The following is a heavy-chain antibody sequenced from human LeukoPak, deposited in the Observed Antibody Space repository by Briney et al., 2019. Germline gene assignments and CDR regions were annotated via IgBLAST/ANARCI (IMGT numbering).Heavy chain of an antibody. Sequence: GGSLRLSCAASGFTFNTFWMSWVRQTPGKGLECVANIKEDGTKKYYVDSVKGRFTISRDNAENSLYLQMNSLRAEDTAVYYCARDAAGYDPWGQGTLGTVSS. CDR3: ARDAAGYDP. CDR1: GFTFNTFW. V-gene: IGHV3-7*01. CDR2: IKEDGTKK. J-gene: IGHJ5*02. D-gene: IGHD6-13*01.